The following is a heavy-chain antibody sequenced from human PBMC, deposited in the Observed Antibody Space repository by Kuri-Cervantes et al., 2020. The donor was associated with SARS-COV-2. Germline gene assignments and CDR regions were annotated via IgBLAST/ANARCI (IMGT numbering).Heavy chain of an antibody. Sequence: GESLKISCAASGFTFSSYAMHWVRQAPGKGLEWVAVISYDGSNTYYADSGKGRFTISRDNSKNTLYLQMSSLRAEDTAVYYCVKDWVATAHFDYWGQGTLVTVSS. CDR1: GFTFSSYA. CDR2: ISYDGSNT. D-gene: IGHD5-12*01. V-gene: IGHV3-30*15. J-gene: IGHJ4*02. CDR3: VKDWVATAHFDY.